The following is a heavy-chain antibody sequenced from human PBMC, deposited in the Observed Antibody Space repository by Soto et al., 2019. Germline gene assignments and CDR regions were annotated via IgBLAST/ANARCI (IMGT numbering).Heavy chain of an antibody. D-gene: IGHD3-16*02. V-gene: IGHV4-31*03. CDR2: ISYREST. J-gene: IGHJ4*02. CDR1: GGSISRDDYY. Sequence: QVQLQESGPGLVKPSQTLSLTCTVSGGSISRDDYYWSWIRQHPGKGLEWIGYISYRESTYYNPSIKSRFSIAIDTSKNQFALKMSSVTAADTAVYDCARSSHWGDLSLDYWGQGTLVTVSS. CDR3: ARSSHWGDLSLDY.